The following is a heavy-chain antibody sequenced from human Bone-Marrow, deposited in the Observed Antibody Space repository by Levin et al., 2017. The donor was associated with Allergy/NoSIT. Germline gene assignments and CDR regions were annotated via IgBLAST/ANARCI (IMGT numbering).Heavy chain of an antibody. CDR2: LSNRGNTI. Sequence: GGSLRLSCAASGFTFSDHYMAWIRQAPGKGLEWVSYLSNRGNTIYYAESVKGRFTISRDNAKNSLLLQMNSLRVEDTAIYFCARERQWDHVPFFDSWGQGTLVTVSS. CDR1: GFTFSDHY. CDR3: ARERQWDHVPFFDS. J-gene: IGHJ4*02. D-gene: IGHD1-26*01. V-gene: IGHV3-11*01.